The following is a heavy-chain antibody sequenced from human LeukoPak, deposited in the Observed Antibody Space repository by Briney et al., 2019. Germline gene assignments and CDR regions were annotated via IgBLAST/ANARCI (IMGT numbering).Heavy chain of an antibody. V-gene: IGHV3-30-3*01. Sequence: GGSLRLSCAASRFTFSSYWMTWVRQAPGKGLEWVALISYDGSNKYYADSVKGRFTISRDNSKNTLYLQMNSLRPEDTAVYCCARDLSGNYYFDYWGQGTLVTVSS. CDR3: ARDLSGNYYFDY. CDR2: ISYDGSNK. D-gene: IGHD1-26*01. J-gene: IGHJ4*02. CDR1: RFTFSSYW.